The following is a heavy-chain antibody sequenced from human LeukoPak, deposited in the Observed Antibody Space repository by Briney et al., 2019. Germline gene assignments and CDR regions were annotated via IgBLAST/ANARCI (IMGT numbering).Heavy chain of an antibody. CDR3: ARGAYYYDSSGYY. CDR1: GFTFSSYA. V-gene: IGHV3-30-3*01. Sequence: GGSLRLSCAASGFTFSSYAMHWVRQAPGKGLEWVAVISYDGSNKYYADSVKGRFTISRDNSKNTLCLQMNSLRAEDTAVYYCARGAYYYDSSGYYWGQGTLVTVSS. D-gene: IGHD3-22*01. J-gene: IGHJ4*02. CDR2: ISYDGSNK.